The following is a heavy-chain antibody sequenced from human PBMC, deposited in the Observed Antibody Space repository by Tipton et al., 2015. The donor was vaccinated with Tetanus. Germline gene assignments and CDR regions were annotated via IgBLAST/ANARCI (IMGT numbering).Heavy chain of an antibody. Sequence: GLVKPSQTLSLTCTVSGGSFRSGDHYWSWIRQPPGKGLEWVAYISASGHPIFYTDSVKGRFTISTDNTKNHLYLQMNSLRVEDTGLYFCARDNYDSKDFSDYWGQGTLITVSS. J-gene: IGHJ4*02. V-gene: IGHV3-11*01. CDR3: ARDNYDSKDFSDY. CDR2: ISASGHPI. CDR1: GGSFRSGDHY. D-gene: IGHD3-3*01.